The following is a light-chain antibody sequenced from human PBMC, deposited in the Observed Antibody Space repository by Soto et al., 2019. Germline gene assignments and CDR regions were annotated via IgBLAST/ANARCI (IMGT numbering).Light chain of an antibody. J-gene: IGKJ1*01. Sequence: IVMTQSPAPLSVSPGERATLSCRASQTIDNKLAWYQKRPGQAPRLLIYGASIRATGIPARFSGSGSGTEFTLTISGLQSEEFGVYYCQQYKDWRTFGQGTNVDIK. CDR2: GAS. V-gene: IGKV3-15*01. CDR1: QTIDNK. CDR3: QQYKDWRT.